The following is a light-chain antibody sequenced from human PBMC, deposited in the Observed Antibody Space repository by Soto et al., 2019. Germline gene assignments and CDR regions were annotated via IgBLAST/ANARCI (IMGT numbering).Light chain of an antibody. Sequence: PGERVTLSCRASQSVSSSYLTWYQQKPGQAPRLLIYGASTRATSIPARFSGSGSGTDFTLTISSLQPEDFAVYYCQQDYNLPPLFGPGTKVDIK. CDR1: QSVSSSY. CDR2: GAS. J-gene: IGKJ3*01. CDR3: QQDYNLPPL. V-gene: IGKV3D-7*01.